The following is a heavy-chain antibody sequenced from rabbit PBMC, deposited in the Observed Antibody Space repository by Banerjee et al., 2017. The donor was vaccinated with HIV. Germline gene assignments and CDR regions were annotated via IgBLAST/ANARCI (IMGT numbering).Heavy chain of an antibody. V-gene: IGHV1S47*01. CDR1: GFDFSSYG. CDR2: IDPVFGST. CDR3: ARDSFNL. J-gene: IGHJ4*01. Sequence: QEQLVESGGGLVQPGGSLKLSCKASGFDFSSYGVSWVRQAPGKGLEWIGYIDPVFGSTYYASWVNGRFTISSHNAQNTLYLQLNSLTAADTATYFCARDSFNLWGPGTLVTVS.